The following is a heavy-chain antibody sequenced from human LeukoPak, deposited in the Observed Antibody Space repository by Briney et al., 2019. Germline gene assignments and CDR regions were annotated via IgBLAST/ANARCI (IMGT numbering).Heavy chain of an antibody. Sequence: EASVKVSCKASGGTFSSYAISWVRQAPGQGLEWMEGIIPIFGTADYAQKFQGRVTITTDESTSTAYMELSSLRSKDTAVYYCARGRGPAAIGFGVVNNYYYMDVWGKGTPVTVSS. CDR3: ARGRGPAAIGFGVVNNYYYMDV. D-gene: IGHD3-3*01. CDR1: GGTFSSYA. V-gene: IGHV1-69*05. J-gene: IGHJ6*03. CDR2: IIPIFGTA.